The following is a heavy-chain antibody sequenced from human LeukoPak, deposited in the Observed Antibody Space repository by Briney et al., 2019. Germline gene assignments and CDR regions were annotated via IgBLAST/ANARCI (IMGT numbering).Heavy chain of an antibody. D-gene: IGHD3-22*01. Sequence: SETLSLTCTASSLTNGYHWGWIRQSPGKGLEWIGSVYRSGTTYYSPSLTTRVDISIDTSKKQFSLKLSSVTAADTPVYYCARDKSLFYVDSSGYFQARDFDYWGQGILVTVSS. CDR3: ARDKSLFYVDSSGYFQARDFDY. J-gene: IGHJ4*02. CDR2: VYRSGTT. V-gene: IGHV4-38-2*02. CDR1: SLTNGYH.